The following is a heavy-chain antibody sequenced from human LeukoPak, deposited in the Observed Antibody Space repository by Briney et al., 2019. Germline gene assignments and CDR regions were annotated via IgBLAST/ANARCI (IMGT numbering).Heavy chain of an antibody. CDR3: AKWGGDAFDI. CDR2: INPIFGTA. V-gene: IGHV1-69*05. Sequence: SVKVSCKASGGTFSSYAISWVRQAPGQGLEWMGGINPIFGTANYAQKFQGRVTITTDESTSTAYVELSSLRSEDTAVYYCAKWGGDAFDIWGQGTMVTVSS. J-gene: IGHJ3*02. D-gene: IGHD3-16*01. CDR1: GGTFSSYA.